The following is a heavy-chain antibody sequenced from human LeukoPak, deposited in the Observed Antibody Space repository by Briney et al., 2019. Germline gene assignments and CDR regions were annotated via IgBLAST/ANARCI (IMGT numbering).Heavy chain of an antibody. Sequence: GGSLRLSCAASGFTFSNAWMSWVRQAPGKRLEWVGRIKRKTDGGTTDYAAPVKGRFTISRDDSKDTLYLQMNSLKTEDTAVYYCSANSDYSFDYWGQGTLVTVSS. CDR3: SANSDYSFDY. J-gene: IGHJ4*02. CDR1: GFTFSNAW. CDR2: IKRKTDGGTT. D-gene: IGHD3-16*01. V-gene: IGHV3-15*01.